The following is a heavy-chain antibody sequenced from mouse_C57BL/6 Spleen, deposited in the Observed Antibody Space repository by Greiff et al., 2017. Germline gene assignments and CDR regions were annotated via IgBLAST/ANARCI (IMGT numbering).Heavy chain of an antibody. Sequence: EVQLQESEGGLVQPGSSMKLSCTASGFTFSDYYMAWVRQVPEKGLEWVANINYDGSSTYYLDSLKSRFIISRDNAKNILYLQMSSLKSEDTATYYCARTGTKYYFDYWGQGTTLTVSS. D-gene: IGHD4-1*01. CDR1: GFTFSDYY. CDR3: ARTGTKYYFDY. CDR2: INYDGSST. V-gene: IGHV5-16*01. J-gene: IGHJ2*01.